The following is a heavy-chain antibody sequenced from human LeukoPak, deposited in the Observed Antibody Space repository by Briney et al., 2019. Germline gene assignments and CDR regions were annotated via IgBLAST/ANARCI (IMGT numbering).Heavy chain of an antibody. J-gene: IGHJ5*02. V-gene: IGHV4-59*01. CDR2: IYYTGST. CDR1: GGSISTYY. D-gene: IGHD3-10*01. CDR3: ARGSVRGEFDP. Sequence: SETLSLTCTLSGGSISTYYWSWVRQPPGKGLEWIGYIYYTGSTDYNPALKSRVTMSVDTSKNQFSLKLSSVTAADTAVYSCARGSVRGEFDPWGQGNLVTVSS.